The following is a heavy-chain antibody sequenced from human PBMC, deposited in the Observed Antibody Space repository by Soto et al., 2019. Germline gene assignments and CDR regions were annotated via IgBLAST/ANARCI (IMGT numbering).Heavy chain of an antibody. J-gene: IGHJ4*02. CDR2: IYPGDSDT. D-gene: IGHD5-18*01. V-gene: IGHV5-51*01. CDR3: ARVARRDTAIVNSFDY. CDR1: GYSFTSYW. Sequence: GESLKISCKGSGYSFTSYWIGWVRQMPGKGLEWMGIIYPGDSDTRYSPSFQGQVTISADKSISTAYLQWSSLKASDTAMYYCARVARRDTAIVNSFDYWGQGTLVTVSS.